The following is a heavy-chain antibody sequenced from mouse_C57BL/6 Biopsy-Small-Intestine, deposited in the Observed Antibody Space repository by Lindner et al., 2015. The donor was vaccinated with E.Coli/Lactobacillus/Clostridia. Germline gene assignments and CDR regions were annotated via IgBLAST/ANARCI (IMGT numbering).Heavy chain of an antibody. J-gene: IGHJ2*01. CDR3: ASLTGTKGYFDY. V-gene: IGHV1-31*01. Sequence: VEQSHGNVLDWIGYIYPYNGLSSYNRKFMGKAKLTVDKSSSTAYIELRGLTSEDSAVYFCASLTGTKGYFDYWGQGTTLTVSS. D-gene: IGHD4-1*01. CDR2: IYPYNGLS.